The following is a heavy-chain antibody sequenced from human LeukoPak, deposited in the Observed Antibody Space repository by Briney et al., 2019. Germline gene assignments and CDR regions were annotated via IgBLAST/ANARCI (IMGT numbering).Heavy chain of an antibody. J-gene: IGHJ4*02. CDR2: INSGGTTT. CDR1: GFAFSTYT. Sequence: GGSLRLSCAACGFAFSTYTMNWARQAPGKGLEWVASINSGGTTTHYAFSVKGRFTISRDNAQNVLYLQMNGLRGDDAAVYYCARRGGSSSRRSPIDYWGQGTLVTASS. D-gene: IGHD6-6*01. CDR3: ARRGGSSSRRSPIDY. V-gene: IGHV3-21*06.